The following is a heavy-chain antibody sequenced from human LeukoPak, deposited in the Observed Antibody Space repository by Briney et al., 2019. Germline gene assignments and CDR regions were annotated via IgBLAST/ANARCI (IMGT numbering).Heavy chain of an antibody. CDR3: ARGGKYYYDSSGYYFDY. CDR1: GYTFTSYG. CDR2: ISAYNGNT. V-gene: IGHV1-18*01. J-gene: IGHJ4*02. D-gene: IGHD3-22*01. Sequence: GASVKVSCKASGYTFTSYGISWVRQAPGQGLEWMGWISAYNGNTNYAQKLQGRVTMTTDTSTSTAYMELKSLRSDDTAVYYCARGGKYYYDSSGYYFDYWGQGTLVTVSS.